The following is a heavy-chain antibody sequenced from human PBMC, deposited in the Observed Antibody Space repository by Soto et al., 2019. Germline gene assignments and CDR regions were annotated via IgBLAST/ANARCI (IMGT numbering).Heavy chain of an antibody. Sequence: QVQLQESGPGLVKPSQTLSLTCTVSGASISSGYYWTWIRQHPGKGLEGIGYIYYNGNTFYNPSLKSRLTISLDTSKTQFSLKLSSVTAADAAMYYCARALRSYYFDYWGQGTLVTVSS. D-gene: IGHD3-16*02. CDR3: ARALRSYYFDY. CDR1: GASISSGYY. CDR2: IYYNGNT. V-gene: IGHV4-31*03. J-gene: IGHJ4*02.